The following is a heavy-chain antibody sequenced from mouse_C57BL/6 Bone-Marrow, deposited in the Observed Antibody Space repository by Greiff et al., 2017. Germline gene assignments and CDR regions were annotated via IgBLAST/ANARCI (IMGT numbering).Heavy chain of an antibody. D-gene: IGHD1-3*01. Sequence: QVQLKQPGAELVRPGSSVKLSCQASGYTFTSYWMHWVKQRPIQGLEWIGNIDPSDSEPHYNQKFKDKATLTVDKSSSTAYMQLSSLTSEDSAVYYCAREGLKSAMDYWGQGTSVTVSS. CDR2: IDPSDSEP. CDR1: GYTFTSYW. CDR3: AREGLKSAMDY. V-gene: IGHV1-52*01. J-gene: IGHJ4*01.